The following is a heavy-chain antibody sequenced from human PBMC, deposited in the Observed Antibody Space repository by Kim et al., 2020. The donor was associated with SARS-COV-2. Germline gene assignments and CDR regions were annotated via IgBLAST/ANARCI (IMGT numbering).Heavy chain of an antibody. CDR3: ATLREYSSGWYGSPVYYYGMDV. D-gene: IGHD6-19*01. V-gene: IGHV3-48*02. J-gene: IGHJ6*02. CDR1: GFTFSSYS. CDR2: ISSSSSTI. Sequence: GGSLRLSCAASGFTFSSYSMNWVRQAPGKGLEWVSYISSSSSTIYYADSVKGRFTISRDNAKNSLYLQMNSLRDEDTAVYYCATLREYSSGWYGSPVYYYGMDVWGQGTTVTVSS.